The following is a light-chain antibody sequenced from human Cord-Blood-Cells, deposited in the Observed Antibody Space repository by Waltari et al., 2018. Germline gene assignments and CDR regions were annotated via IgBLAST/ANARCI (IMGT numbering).Light chain of an antibody. CDR3: QQRSNWPPYT. Sequence: EICFTHSSVHPAFFPGGHSHLPCRASQSVSSYLAWYQQKPGQAPRLLIYDASNRATGIPARFSGSGSGTDFTLTISSLEPEDFAVYYCQQRSNWPPYTFGQGTKLEIK. J-gene: IGKJ2*01. CDR1: QSVSSY. CDR2: DAS. V-gene: IGKV3-11*01.